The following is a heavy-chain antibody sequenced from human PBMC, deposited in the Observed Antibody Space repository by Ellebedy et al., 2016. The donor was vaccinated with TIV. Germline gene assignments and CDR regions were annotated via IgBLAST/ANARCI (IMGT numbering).Heavy chain of an antibody. CDR2: INQDGSEK. CDR1: GFTFSDFW. D-gene: IGHD3-10*01. V-gene: IGHV3-7*01. J-gene: IGHJ4*02. CDR3: ARPSQSSGSYWDH. Sequence: PGGSLRLSCAASGFTFSDFWMSWVRQAPGEGLEWVANINQDGSEKIYVDSVKGRFTISRDNAKNSLYLAINSLRAEDTAVYYCARPSQSSGSYWDHWGQGTLVTVSP.